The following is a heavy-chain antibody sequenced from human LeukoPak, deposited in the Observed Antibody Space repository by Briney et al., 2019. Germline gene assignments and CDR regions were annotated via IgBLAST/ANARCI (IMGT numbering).Heavy chain of an antibody. CDR3: AKEVEYQLLQYYYYGMDV. CDR1: GFTFSSYG. J-gene: IGHJ6*04. Sequence: GRSLRLSCAASGFTFSSYGMHWVRQAPGKGLEGVAVISYDGSNKYYADSVKGRFTISRDNSKNTLYLQMNSLRAEDTAVYYCAKEVEYQLLQYYYYGMDVWGKGTTVTVSS. V-gene: IGHV3-30*18. D-gene: IGHD2-2*01. CDR2: ISYDGSNK.